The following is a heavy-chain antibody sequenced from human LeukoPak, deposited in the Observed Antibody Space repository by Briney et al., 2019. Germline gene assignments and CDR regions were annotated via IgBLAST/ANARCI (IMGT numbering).Heavy chain of an antibody. Sequence: ASVKVSCKASGYTFTSYYMHWVRQAPGQGLEWMGIINPSGGSTSYAQKFQGRVTITADESTSTAYMELSSLRSEDTAVYYCARALGGYYGSGSYYNVNYYGMDVWGKGTTVTVSS. V-gene: IGHV1-46*01. J-gene: IGHJ6*04. CDR3: ARALGGYYGSGSYYNVNYYGMDV. CDR1: GYTFTSYY. CDR2: INPSGGST. D-gene: IGHD3-10*01.